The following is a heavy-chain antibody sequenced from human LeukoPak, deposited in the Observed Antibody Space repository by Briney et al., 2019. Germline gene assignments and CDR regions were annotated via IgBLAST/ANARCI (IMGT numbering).Heavy chain of an antibody. J-gene: IGHJ1*01. CDR1: GFSFSSYA. CDR2: ISGSGYDT. V-gene: IGHV3-23*01. Sequence: PGGSLRLSCAASGFSFSSYALSWVRQAPGQGLEWVSTISGSGYDTFYANSVKGRFTISRDNAKTSLYLQMNSLRAEDTAVYYCARDLMGASHYFQHWGQGTLVTVSS. D-gene: IGHD1-26*01. CDR3: ARDLMGASHYFQH.